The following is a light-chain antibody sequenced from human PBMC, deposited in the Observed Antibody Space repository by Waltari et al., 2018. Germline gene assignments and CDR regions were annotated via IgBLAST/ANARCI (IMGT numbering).Light chain of an antibody. CDR1: QSISSR. CDR3: QQYKSLRT. Sequence: DIQMTQSPSTLSASVGDRVTITCRASQSISSRLAWYQQKPGKAPKLLIHQASDLESGVPSRFSGSGSGTEFTLTISSLQPDDFATYYCQQYKSLRTFGQGTKVEIK. CDR2: QAS. J-gene: IGKJ1*01. V-gene: IGKV1-5*03.